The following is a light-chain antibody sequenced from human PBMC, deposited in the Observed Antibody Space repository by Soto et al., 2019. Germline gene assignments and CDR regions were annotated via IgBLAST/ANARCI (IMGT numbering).Light chain of an antibody. CDR3: QSYNNWPLT. Sequence: EVVMTHAPATLSVSQGEGATLSFSASQGIGDTLAWYQHKPGQTTRLIIYDTYTRATGVKARFSGSRSGTEFTLTIKSMQSEDFAVYYCQSYNNWPLTCG. V-gene: IGKV3-15*01. CDR2: DTY. J-gene: IGKJ4*01. CDR1: QGIGDT.